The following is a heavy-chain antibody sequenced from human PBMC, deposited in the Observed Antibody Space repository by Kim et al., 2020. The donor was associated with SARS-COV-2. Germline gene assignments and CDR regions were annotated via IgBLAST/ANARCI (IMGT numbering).Heavy chain of an antibody. J-gene: IGHJ3*02. Sequence: SETLSLTCTVSGGSISSSSYYWGWIRQPPGKGLEWIGSIYYSGSTYYNPSLKSRVTISVDTSKNQFSLKLSSVTAADTAVYYCARGDTIFGVVINAFDIWGQGTMVTVSS. CDR2: IYYSGST. V-gene: IGHV4-39*07. CDR3: ARGDTIFGVVINAFDI. D-gene: IGHD3-3*01. CDR1: GGSISSSSYY.